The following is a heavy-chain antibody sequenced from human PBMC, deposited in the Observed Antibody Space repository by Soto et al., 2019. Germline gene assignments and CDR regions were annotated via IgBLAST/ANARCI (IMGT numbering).Heavy chain of an antibody. CDR3: ARGPNYDILTGYSVF. J-gene: IGHJ4*02. Sequence: PGGSLRLSCAASGFTFSSYSMNWVRQAPGKGLEWVSSISSSSSYIYYADSVKGRFTISRDNAKNSLYLQMNSLRAEDTAVYYCARGPNYDILTGYSVFWGQGTLVTVSS. D-gene: IGHD3-9*01. CDR1: GFTFSSYS. CDR2: ISSSSSYI. V-gene: IGHV3-21*01.